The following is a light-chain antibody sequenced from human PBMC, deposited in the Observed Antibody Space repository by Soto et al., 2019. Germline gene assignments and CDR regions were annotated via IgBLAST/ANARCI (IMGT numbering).Light chain of an antibody. CDR2: EVN. J-gene: IGLJ3*02. V-gene: IGLV2-8*01. Sequence: QSALTQPPSASGSPGQSVTISCTGTSSDVGASNYVSWYQLHPGKAPKLIIYEVNKRPSGVPDRFSGSKSGNTASLTVSGLQAEDEADYSCGSCTGTNNLWVFGGGTKVTVL. CDR3: GSCTGTNNLWV. CDR1: SSDVGASNY.